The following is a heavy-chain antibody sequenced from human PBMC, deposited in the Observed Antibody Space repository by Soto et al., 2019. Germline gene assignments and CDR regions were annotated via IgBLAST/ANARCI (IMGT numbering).Heavy chain of an antibody. CDR3: AAEGVANPGI. CDR1: GGTFSSYA. D-gene: IGHD3-10*01. J-gene: IGHJ4*02. V-gene: IGHV1-69*13. CDR2: IIPVFGTT. Sequence: SVKVSCKASGGTFSSYAISWVRQAPGQGLEWMGGIIPVFGTTNYAQRFQGRVTITADESTSTAYMELSSLRSEDTAVYYCAAEGVANPGIWGQGTLVTVSS.